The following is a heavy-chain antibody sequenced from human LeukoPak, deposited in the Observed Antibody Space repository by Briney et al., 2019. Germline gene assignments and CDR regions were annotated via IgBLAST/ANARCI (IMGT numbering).Heavy chain of an antibody. CDR3: ARTGDGYNYYNYYYMDV. CDR2: IYYSGST. D-gene: IGHD5-24*01. J-gene: IGHJ6*03. V-gene: IGHV4-59*01. Sequence: SETLSLTCTVSGGSISSYYWSWIRQPPGKGLEWIGYIYYSGSTNYNPSLKSRVTISVDTSKNQLSLKLSSVTAADTAVYYCARTGDGYNYYNYYYMDVWGKGTTVTVTS. CDR1: GGSISSYY.